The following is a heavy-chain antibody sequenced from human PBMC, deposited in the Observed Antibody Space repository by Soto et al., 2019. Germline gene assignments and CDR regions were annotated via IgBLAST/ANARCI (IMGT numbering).Heavy chain of an antibody. CDR1: GYTFTGYY. V-gene: IGHV1-2*04. D-gene: IGHD3-22*01. CDR3: ARDRGYYDSSGYYYAPFSQGCYYYGMDV. Sequence: ASVKVSCKASGYTFTGYYMHWVRQAPGQGLEWMGWINPNSGGTNYAQKFQGWVTMTRDTSISTAYMELSRLRSDDTAVYYCARDRGYYDSSGYYYAPFSQGCYYYGMDVWGQGTTVTVSS. J-gene: IGHJ6*02. CDR2: INPNSGGT.